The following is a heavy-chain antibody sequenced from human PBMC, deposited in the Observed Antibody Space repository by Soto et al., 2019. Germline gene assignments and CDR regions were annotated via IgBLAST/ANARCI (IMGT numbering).Heavy chain of an antibody. D-gene: IGHD3-9*01. Sequence: SETLSLTCAVSGGSISSSNWWGWVRQPPGKGLEWIGEIYHSGSTNYNPSLKSRVTISVDKSKNQFSLKLSSVTAADTAVYYCARGIGLTGYFYYYYGMDVWGQGTTVTVSS. J-gene: IGHJ6*02. CDR2: IYHSGST. CDR1: GGSISSSNW. CDR3: ARGIGLTGYFYYYYGMDV. V-gene: IGHV4-4*02.